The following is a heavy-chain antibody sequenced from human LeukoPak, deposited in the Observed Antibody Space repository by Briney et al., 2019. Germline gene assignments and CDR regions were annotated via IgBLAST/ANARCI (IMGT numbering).Heavy chain of an antibody. CDR3: AATPTIAAAGIIGIDY. CDR1: GYTLTELS. V-gene: IGHV1-24*01. Sequence: ASVKVSCKVSGYTLTELSMHWVRQAPGKGLEWMGGFDPEDGETIYAQKFQGRVSMTEDTSTDTAYMELSSLRSEDTAVYYCAATPTIAAAGIIGIDYWGLGTLVTVSS. J-gene: IGHJ4*02. D-gene: IGHD6-13*01. CDR2: FDPEDGET.